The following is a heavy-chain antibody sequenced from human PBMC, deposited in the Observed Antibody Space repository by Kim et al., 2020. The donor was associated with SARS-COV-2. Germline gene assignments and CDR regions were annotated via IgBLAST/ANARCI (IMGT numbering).Heavy chain of an antibody. J-gene: IGHJ4*02. CDR3: ARGNWGYSGERDY. Sequence: GGSLRLSCAASGFTFSSYAMHWVRQAPGKGLEWVAVILYDGSNKYYADSVKGRFTISRDNSKNTLYLQMNSLRAEDTAVYYCARGNWGYSGERDYWGQGTLVTVSS. CDR2: ILYDGSNK. V-gene: IGHV3-30-3*01. CDR1: GFTFSSYA. D-gene: IGHD5-12*01.